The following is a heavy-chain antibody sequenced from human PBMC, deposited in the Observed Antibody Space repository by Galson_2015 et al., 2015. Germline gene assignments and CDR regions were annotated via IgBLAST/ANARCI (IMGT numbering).Heavy chain of an antibody. CDR2: ISTYNNHT. CDR1: GYTFNNYG. CDR3: ARDFGIPYSTVDY. Sequence: VSCKASGYTFNNYGISWVRQAPGQGLEWMGWISTYNNHTNYAQKVQGRVTMTTDTSTSTAYMELRSLRSDDTAMYYCARDFGIPYSTVDYWGQGTLVTVSS. V-gene: IGHV1-18*01. J-gene: IGHJ4*02. D-gene: IGHD6-13*01.